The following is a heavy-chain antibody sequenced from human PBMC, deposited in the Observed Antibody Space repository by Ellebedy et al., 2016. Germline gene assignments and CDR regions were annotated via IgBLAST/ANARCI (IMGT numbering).Heavy chain of an antibody. J-gene: IGHJ4*02. Sequence: GESLKISCTASGFTFGDYAMTWFRQAPGKGLEWVGFIRSKAFGGTTEYAASVKGRFTVSRDDSKSIAYLQMNSLKTEDTAMYYCTTVYRYNYDSVWGQGTLVTVSS. CDR2: IRSKAFGGTT. V-gene: IGHV3-49*03. D-gene: IGHD5-18*01. CDR3: TTVYRYNYDSV. CDR1: GFTFGDYA.